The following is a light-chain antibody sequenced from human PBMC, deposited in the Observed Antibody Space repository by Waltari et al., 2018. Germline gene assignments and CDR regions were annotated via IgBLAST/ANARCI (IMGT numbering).Light chain of an antibody. Sequence: QSALTQPPSESGSPGQSVTISCTGTSSDVGGYNYVSWYQQHPGKAPRLIIYAVTKRPSGVPDRFSGSKSGNTASLTVSGLQAEDEADYYCGSYAVYNKVFGGGTKLTVL. V-gene: IGLV2-8*01. CDR1: SSDVGGYNY. J-gene: IGLJ2*01. CDR2: AVT. CDR3: GSYAVYNKV.